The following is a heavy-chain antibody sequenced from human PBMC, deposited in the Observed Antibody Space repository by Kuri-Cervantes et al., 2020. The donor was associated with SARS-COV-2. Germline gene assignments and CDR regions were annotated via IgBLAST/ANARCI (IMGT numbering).Heavy chain of an antibody. V-gene: IGHV4-4*07. CDR3: ARDPGIAAAGTFPKEYYYYYYYMDV. CDR2: IYTSGST. D-gene: IGHD6-13*01. CDR1: GGSISSYY. J-gene: IGHJ6*03. Sequence: GSLRLSCTVSGGSISSYYWSWIRQPAGKGLEWIGRIYTSGSTNYNPSLKSRVTMSVDTSKNQFSLKLSSVTAADTAVYYCARDPGIAAAGTFPKEYYYYYYYMDVWGKGTTVTVSS.